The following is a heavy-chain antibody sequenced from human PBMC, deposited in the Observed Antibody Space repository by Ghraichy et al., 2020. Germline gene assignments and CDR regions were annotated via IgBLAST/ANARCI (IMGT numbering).Heavy chain of an antibody. CDR1: GFTVSSNY. Sequence: ALRLSCTASGFTVSSNYMNWVRQAPGKGLEWVAVIYSGGNTYYADSVTGRFTISRDNSNNTVYLQMNSLRPEDTALYYCARDWGSSGWFDPWGQGTLVTVSS. V-gene: IGHV3-66*02. D-gene: IGHD7-27*01. CDR3: ARDWGSSGWFDP. CDR2: IYSGGNT. J-gene: IGHJ5*02.